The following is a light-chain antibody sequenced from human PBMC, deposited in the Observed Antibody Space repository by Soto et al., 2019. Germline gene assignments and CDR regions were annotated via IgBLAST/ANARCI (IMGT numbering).Light chain of an antibody. CDR1: QSVSTF. CDR3: QQSSSWSSIT. J-gene: IGKJ5*01. CDR2: DAY. Sequence: EIVLTQSPATLAVSAGERATLSCRASQSVSTFLAWYQHKPGQAPRLLIHDAYNRATGIPARFSGSGSGTDFTLTISRLEPEDFAVYYCQQSSSWSSITFGQGTRLEIK. V-gene: IGKV3-11*01.